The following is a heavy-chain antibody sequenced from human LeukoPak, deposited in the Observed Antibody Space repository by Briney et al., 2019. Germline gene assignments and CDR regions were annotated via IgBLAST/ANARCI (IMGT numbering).Heavy chain of an antibody. Sequence: GGSLRLSCAASGFTFDDCGMSWVRQAPGKGLEWVSGINWNGGSTGYADSVKGRFTISRDNAKNTLYLQMNGLRAEDTALYYCARVGDIVVVPAYFDYWGQGTLVTVSS. CDR3: ARVGDIVVVPAYFDY. J-gene: IGHJ4*02. D-gene: IGHD2-2*01. V-gene: IGHV3-20*04. CDR1: GFTFDDCG. CDR2: INWNGGST.